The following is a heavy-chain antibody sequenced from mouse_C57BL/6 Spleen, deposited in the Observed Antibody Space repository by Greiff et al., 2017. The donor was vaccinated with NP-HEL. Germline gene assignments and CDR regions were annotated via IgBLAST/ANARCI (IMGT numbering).Heavy chain of an antibody. CDR3: ARDQAGTGWYFDV. CDR1: GFTFSDYY. CDR2: INYDGSST. J-gene: IGHJ1*03. D-gene: IGHD3-2*02. Sequence: EVQRVESEGGLVQPGSSMKLSCTASGFTFSDYYMAWVRQVPEKGLEWVANINYDGSSTYYLDSLKSRFIISRDNAKNILYLQMSSLKSEDTATYYCARDQAGTGWYFDVWGTGTTVTVSS. V-gene: IGHV5-16*01.